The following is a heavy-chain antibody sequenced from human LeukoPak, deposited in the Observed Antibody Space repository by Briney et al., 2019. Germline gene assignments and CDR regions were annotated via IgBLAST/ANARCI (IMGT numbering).Heavy chain of an antibody. D-gene: IGHD3-10*01. J-gene: IGHJ4*02. Sequence: GGSLRLSCAASGFTFSSYAMSWVRQAPGKGLEWVSAIGDSGGNTFYADSVKGRFTISRDNSKNTLYLQMNSLRAEDTAVYYCAKVTWFGENSDWGQGTLVTVSS. CDR3: AKVTWFGENSD. V-gene: IGHV3-23*01. CDR2: IGDSGGNT. CDR1: GFTFSSYA.